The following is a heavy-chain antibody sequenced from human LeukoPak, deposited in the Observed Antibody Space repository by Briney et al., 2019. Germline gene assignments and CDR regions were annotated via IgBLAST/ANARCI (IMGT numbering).Heavy chain of an antibody. CDR1: GGSISSYY. J-gene: IGHJ5*02. Sequence: SETLSLTCTVSGGSISSYYWSWIRQPAGKGLEWIGRIYTSGSTNYNPSLKSRVTMSVDTSKNQFSLKLSSVTAADTAVYYCAGRYCSSTSCYLRGFDPWGQGTLVTVSS. V-gene: IGHV4-4*07. CDR2: IYTSGST. CDR3: AGRYCSSTSCYLRGFDP. D-gene: IGHD2-2*01.